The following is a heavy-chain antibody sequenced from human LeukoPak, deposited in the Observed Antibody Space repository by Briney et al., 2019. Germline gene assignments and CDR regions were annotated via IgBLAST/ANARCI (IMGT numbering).Heavy chain of an antibody. D-gene: IGHD3-10*01. CDR2: IYYSGST. CDR1: GYSISSGYY. CDR3: ASGYGSGSYYYYYYMDV. Sequence: SETLSLTCAVSGYSISSGYYWSWIRQPPGKGLEWIGYIYYSGSTNYNPSLKSRVTISVDTSKNQFSLKLSSVTAADTAVYYCASGYGSGSYYYYYYMDVWGKGTTVTVSS. V-gene: IGHV4-61*01. J-gene: IGHJ6*03.